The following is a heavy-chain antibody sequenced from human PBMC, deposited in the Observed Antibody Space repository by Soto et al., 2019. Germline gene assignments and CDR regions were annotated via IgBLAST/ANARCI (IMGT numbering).Heavy chain of an antibody. CDR3: AAASSTSGGYYGMDV. CDR1: GFTFTSSA. J-gene: IGHJ6*02. Sequence: QMQLVQSGPEVKKPGTSVKVSCKTSGFTFTSSAMQWVRQARGQRLEWIGWIVVGSGHTNYAQKFQERVTITRDMSTSTAYMELSSLSSEDTAVYYCAAASSTSGGYYGMDVWGQGTTVTVSS. V-gene: IGHV1-58*02. CDR2: IVVGSGHT. D-gene: IGHD2-2*01.